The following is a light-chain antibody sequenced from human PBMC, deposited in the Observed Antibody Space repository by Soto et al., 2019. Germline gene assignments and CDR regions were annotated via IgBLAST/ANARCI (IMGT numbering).Light chain of an antibody. CDR3: QQYYTPPWT. CDR2: WAT. Sequence: DIVMTQSPDSLTVSLGERATVNCKSSQSVLYSSKDKNYLAWYLQKPGQPPRLLIYWATSRDSGVPDRFSGSGSGTDFTLTISSLQADDVAVYYCQQYYTPPWTFGQGTKVEIK. V-gene: IGKV4-1*01. CDR1: QSVLYSSKDKNY. J-gene: IGKJ1*01.